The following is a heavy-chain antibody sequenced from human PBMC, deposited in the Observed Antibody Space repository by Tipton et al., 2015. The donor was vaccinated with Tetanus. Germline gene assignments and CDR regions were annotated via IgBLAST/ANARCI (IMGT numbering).Heavy chain of an antibody. Sequence: QLVQSGAEVKKPGASVKVSCKASGYTFTSYGISWVRQAPGQGLEWMGWISAYNGNTNYAQKLQGRVTMTTDTSTSTVYMELRSLRSDDTAVYYCARDVRGGYYYDSSGSGFDYWGQGTLVTVSS. V-gene: IGHV1-18*01. J-gene: IGHJ4*02. CDR2: ISAYNGNT. CDR1: GYTFTSYG. CDR3: ARDVRGGYYYDSSGSGFDY. D-gene: IGHD3-22*01.